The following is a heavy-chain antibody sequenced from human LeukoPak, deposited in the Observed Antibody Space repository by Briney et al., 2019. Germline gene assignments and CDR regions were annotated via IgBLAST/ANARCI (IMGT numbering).Heavy chain of an antibody. V-gene: IGHV4-4*07. D-gene: IGHD2-15*01. CDR3: AKDDLITGGKNWFDL. CDR1: DDSIRSYY. CDR2: IQASGRT. Sequence: SETLSLTCTVSDDSIRSYYWNWIRQPAGKGLEWIGRIQASGRTNDNPSPKSRIIMSIDTSKNQFSLKLTSVTAADTAVYYCAKDDLITGGKNWFDLWGQGTLVTVSS. J-gene: IGHJ5*02.